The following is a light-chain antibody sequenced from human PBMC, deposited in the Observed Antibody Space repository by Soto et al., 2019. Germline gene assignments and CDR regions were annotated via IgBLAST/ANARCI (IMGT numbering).Light chain of an antibody. CDR3: TSYISSNTLVV. J-gene: IGLJ2*01. V-gene: IGLV2-14*01. Sequence: QSALTQPASVSGSPGQSITISCTGTSSDVGGYNYVSWYQQYPGKVPKVIIYEVSNRPSGVSNRFSGSKSGNTASLTISGLQAEDDADYYSTSYISSNTLVVFGEGTKLTV. CDR1: SSDVGGYNY. CDR2: EVS.